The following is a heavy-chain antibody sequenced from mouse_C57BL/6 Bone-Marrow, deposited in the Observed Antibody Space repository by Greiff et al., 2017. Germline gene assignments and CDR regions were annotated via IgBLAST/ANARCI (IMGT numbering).Heavy chain of an antibody. CDR2: INPNNGGT. J-gene: IGHJ2*01. V-gene: IGHV1-26*01. CDR3: AAIYYDYYLDY. D-gene: IGHD2-4*01. CDR1: GYTFTDYY. Sequence: VQLQQSGPELVKPGASVKISCKASGYTFTDYYMNWVKQSHGKSLEWIGDINPNNGGTSYNQKFKGKATLTVDKSSSTAYMELRSLTSEDSAVYYCAAIYYDYYLDYWGQGTTLTVSS.